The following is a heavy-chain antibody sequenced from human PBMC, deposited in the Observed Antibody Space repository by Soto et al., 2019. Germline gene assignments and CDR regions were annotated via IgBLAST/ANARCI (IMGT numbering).Heavy chain of an antibody. CDR1: GGSISSYY. V-gene: IGHV4-59*01. CDR2: IYYSGST. Sequence: SETLSLTCTVSGGSISSYYWSWIRQPPGKGLEWIGYIYYSGSTNYNPSLKSRVTISVDTSKNQFSLRLSSVTAADTAVYYCARGDFWSGYFSVKVGGPYGMDVWGQGTTVTVSS. J-gene: IGHJ6*02. CDR3: ARGDFWSGYFSVKVGGPYGMDV. D-gene: IGHD3-3*01.